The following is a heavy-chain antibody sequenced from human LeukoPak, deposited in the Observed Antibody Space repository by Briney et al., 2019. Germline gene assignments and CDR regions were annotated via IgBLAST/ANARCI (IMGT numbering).Heavy chain of an antibody. Sequence: GGSLRLSCAASGFTFSSYSMNRVRQAPGKGLEWVSSISSSSSYIYYADSVKGRFTISRDNAKNSLYLQMNSLRAEDTAVYYCARDGIFSGSYRLDVWGQGTTVTVSS. CDR1: GFTFSSYS. D-gene: IGHD1-26*01. J-gene: IGHJ6*02. CDR2: ISSSSSYI. V-gene: IGHV3-21*01. CDR3: ARDGIFSGSYRLDV.